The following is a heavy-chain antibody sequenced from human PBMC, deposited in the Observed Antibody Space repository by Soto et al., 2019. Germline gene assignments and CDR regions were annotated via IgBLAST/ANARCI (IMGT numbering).Heavy chain of an antibody. CDR2: VIPILDVA. CDR3: ARATCSGGNCYCDY. CDR1: GGTFSNDV. Sequence: QVQLVQSGTEVKKPGSSVNVSCKASGGTFSNDVFTWVRQAPGQGLEWMGRVIPILDVANYAQKFRDRVTITADKSTSTAYMELNSLRSEDTAVYYCARATCSGGNCYCDYGGQGTVVTVSS. D-gene: IGHD2-15*01. J-gene: IGHJ4*02. V-gene: IGHV1-69*04.